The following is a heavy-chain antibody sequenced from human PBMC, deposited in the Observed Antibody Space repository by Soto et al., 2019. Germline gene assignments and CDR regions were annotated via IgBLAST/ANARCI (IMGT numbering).Heavy chain of an antibody. J-gene: IGHJ3*01. CDR2: ISWNSGSI. V-gene: IGHV3-9*01. CDR1: GFTFDDYA. Sequence: RLSCAASGFTFDDYAMHWVRQAPGKGLEWVSGISWNSGSIGYADSVKGRFTISRDNAKDSLYLQMNSLRAEDTALYYCAKDISPYPDAFDLWGQGTMVTVSS. CDR3: AKDISPYPDAFDL.